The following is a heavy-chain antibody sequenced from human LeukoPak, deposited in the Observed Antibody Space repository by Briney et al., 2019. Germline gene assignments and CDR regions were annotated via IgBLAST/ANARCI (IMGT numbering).Heavy chain of an antibody. V-gene: IGHV1-18*01. CDR1: GYTFTSYG. CDR3: ARPGSRLTALYYYGMDV. D-gene: IGHD2-21*02. J-gene: IGHJ6*02. Sequence: ASVKVSCKASGYTFTSYGISWVRQAPGQGLEWMGWISAYNGNTNYAQKLQGRVTMTTDTSTSTAYMELRSLRSDDTAVYYCARPGSRLTALYYYGMDVWGQGTTVTVSS. CDR2: ISAYNGNT.